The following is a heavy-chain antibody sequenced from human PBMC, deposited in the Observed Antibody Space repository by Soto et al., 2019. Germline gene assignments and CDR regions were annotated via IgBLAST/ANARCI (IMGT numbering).Heavy chain of an antibody. V-gene: IGHV3-48*01. Sequence: GGSLSLSCPASGFTFSSYSMNWVRQAPGKGLEWVSYISSSSSTIYYADSVKGRFTISRDNAKNSLYLQMNSRRAEDTAVYSKARALGHSSSWYELSWSAPWGQGTLVTVSS. D-gene: IGHD6-13*01. J-gene: IGHJ5*02. CDR1: GFTFSSYS. CDR3: ARALGHSSSWYELSWSAP. CDR2: ISSSSSTI.